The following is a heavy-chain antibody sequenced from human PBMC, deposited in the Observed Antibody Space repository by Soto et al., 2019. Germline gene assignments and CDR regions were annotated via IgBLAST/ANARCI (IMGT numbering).Heavy chain of an antibody. D-gene: IGHD6-19*01. V-gene: IGHV2-5*02. CDR3: AHAPGIAVTTNWFDP. CDR2: IYWDDDK. J-gene: IGHJ5*02. Sequence: QITLKESGPTLVKPTQTLTLTCTFSGFSLSTSEVGVGWIRQPPGKALQWLALIYWDDDKRYSPSLKSRLTITKDTSKNQVGRTMTNMDPVDTATYYCAHAPGIAVTTNWFDPWGQGSLVTVSS. CDR1: GFSLSTSEVG.